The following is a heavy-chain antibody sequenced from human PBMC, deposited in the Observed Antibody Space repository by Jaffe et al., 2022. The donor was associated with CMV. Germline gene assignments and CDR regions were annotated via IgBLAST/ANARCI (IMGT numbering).Heavy chain of an antibody. Sequence: EVQLVESGGGLVQPGGSLRLSCAASGFTFSSYEMNWVRQAPGKGLEWVSYISSSGSTIYYADSVKGRFTISRDNAKNSLYLQMNSLRAEDTAVYYCARRPWTYCGGDCYSYYYYYYMDVWGKGTTVTVSS. CDR1: GFTFSSYE. CDR3: ARRPWTYCGGDCYSYYYYYYMDV. CDR2: ISSSGSTI. J-gene: IGHJ6*03. V-gene: IGHV3-48*03. D-gene: IGHD2-21*02.